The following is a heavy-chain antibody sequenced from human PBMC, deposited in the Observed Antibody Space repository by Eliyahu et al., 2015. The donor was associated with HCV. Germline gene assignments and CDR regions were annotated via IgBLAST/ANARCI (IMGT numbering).Heavy chain of an antibody. D-gene: IGHD3-22*01. CDR2: SSSNTM. J-gene: IGHJ4*02. Sequence: SSSNTMTYADSVKGRFTISRDNAKNSLYLQMNSLRADDSAVYFCARAITVTSGTAGYWGQGTLVTVSS. V-gene: IGHV3-48*01. CDR3: ARAITVTSGTAGY.